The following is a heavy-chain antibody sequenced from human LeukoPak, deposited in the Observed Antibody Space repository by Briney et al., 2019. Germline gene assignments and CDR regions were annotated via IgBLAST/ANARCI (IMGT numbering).Heavy chain of an antibody. J-gene: IGHJ4*02. CDR2: LYYSGST. D-gene: IGHD3-3*01. CDR3: ARHSRHPELNTMYGVVDY. V-gene: IGHV4-39*01. CDR1: GGSISSSSYY. Sequence: SETLSLTCTVSGGSISSSSYYWGWIRQPPGKGLEWIGTLYYSGSTYYNPSLRSRVTISVDTSKNQFSLKVSSVTAADTAVYYCARHSRHPELNTMYGVVDYWGQGTLVTVSS.